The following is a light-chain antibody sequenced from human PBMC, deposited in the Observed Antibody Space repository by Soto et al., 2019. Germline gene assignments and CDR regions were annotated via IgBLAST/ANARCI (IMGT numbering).Light chain of an antibody. Sequence: QSALTQPPSASGSPGQSVTISCTGTSSDIGAYNYISWYQHHPGQAPKLIIYEVNKRPSGVPDRLSGSKSANTASLTVSGLQAEDEAYYYCSSHAGSNYLLFDGGTQLTVL. CDR1: SSDIGAYNY. J-gene: IGLJ2*01. V-gene: IGLV2-8*01. CDR2: EVN. CDR3: SSHAGSNYLL.